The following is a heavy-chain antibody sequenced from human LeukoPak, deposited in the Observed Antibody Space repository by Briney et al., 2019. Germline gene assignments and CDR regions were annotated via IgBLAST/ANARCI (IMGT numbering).Heavy chain of an antibody. V-gene: IGHV3-21*01. D-gene: IGHD3-3*01. CDR3: ARDGAVTGAFDI. CDR2: ISSSSSYI. CDR1: GFTFSSYA. J-gene: IGHJ3*02. Sequence: GGSLRLSCAASGFTFSSYAMSWVRQAPGKGLEWVSSISSSSSYIYYADSVKGRFTISRDNAKNSLYLQMNSLRAEDTAVYYCARDGAVTGAFDIWGQGTMVTVSS.